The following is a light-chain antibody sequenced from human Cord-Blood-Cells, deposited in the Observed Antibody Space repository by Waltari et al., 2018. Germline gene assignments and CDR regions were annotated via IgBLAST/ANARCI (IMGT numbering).Light chain of an antibody. CDR3: CSYAGSSSLYV. CDR1: SSDVGSYKL. V-gene: IGLV2-23*01. Sequence: QSALTQPAAVSGSPAQSITISCTGTSSDVGSYKLVPWYQTHPGKAPKLMIYEGSKRPSGVSNRFSGSKSGNTASLTISGLQAEDEADYYCCSYAGSSSLYVFGTGTKVTVL. CDR2: EGS. J-gene: IGLJ1*01.